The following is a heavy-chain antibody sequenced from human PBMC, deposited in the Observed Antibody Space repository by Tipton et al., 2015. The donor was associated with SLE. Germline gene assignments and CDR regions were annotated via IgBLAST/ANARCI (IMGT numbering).Heavy chain of an antibody. Sequence: SLRLSCAASGLTFSDFEMNWVRQAPGKGLEWVSYISSSGGIIYYADSVKGRFTISRDNAKNSLYLQMNSLRAEDTAVYYCATRYDLVPDWGQGTLVTVSS. J-gene: IGHJ4*02. D-gene: IGHD5-12*01. V-gene: IGHV3-48*03. CDR2: ISSSGGII. CDR1: GLTFSDFE. CDR3: ATRYDLVPD.